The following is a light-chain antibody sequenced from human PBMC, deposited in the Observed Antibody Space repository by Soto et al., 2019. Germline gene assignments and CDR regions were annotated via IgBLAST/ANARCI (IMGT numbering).Light chain of an antibody. CDR1: QSVSSNF. Sequence: EIVLTQSPGTLSLSPGDRATLSCRASQSVSSNFLAWYQQKPGQAPRLLIYGASIRATGNPDRFSGSGSGKDFTLTIRRLEPEDFAMYFCHQYGSSPRTFGQGTKVELK. J-gene: IGKJ1*01. CDR2: GAS. CDR3: HQYGSSPRT. V-gene: IGKV3-20*01.